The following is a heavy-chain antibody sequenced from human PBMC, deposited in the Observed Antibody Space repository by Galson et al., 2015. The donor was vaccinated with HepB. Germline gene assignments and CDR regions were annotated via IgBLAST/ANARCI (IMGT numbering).Heavy chain of an antibody. J-gene: IGHJ4*02. CDR2: IYPGDSDT. V-gene: IGHV5-51*01. Sequence: QSGAEVKKPGESLKISCKGSGYSFTTYWIGWVRQMPGKGLEWMGIIYPGDSDTRYSPSFQGQVTISADKSISTAYLQWSSLKASDTAMYFCARRGYCSGGSCFSAAFDYWGQGTLVTVSS. CDR3: ARRGYCSGGSCFSAAFDY. D-gene: IGHD2-15*01. CDR1: GYSFTTYW.